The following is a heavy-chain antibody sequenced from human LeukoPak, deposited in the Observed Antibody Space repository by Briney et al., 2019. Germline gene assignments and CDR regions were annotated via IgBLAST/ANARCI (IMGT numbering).Heavy chain of an antibody. V-gene: IGHV7-4-1*02. Sequence: ASVKVSCKASGYSFTSHALNWLRQAPGQGPEWMGWLSTNTGNPTYAQGFTGRFVFSLDTSVSTAYLQISSLKAEDTAVYYCARTFDDYYGMDVWGQGTTVTVSS. D-gene: IGHD3-9*01. J-gene: IGHJ6*02. CDR1: GYSFTSHA. CDR3: ARTFDDYYGMDV. CDR2: LSTNTGNP.